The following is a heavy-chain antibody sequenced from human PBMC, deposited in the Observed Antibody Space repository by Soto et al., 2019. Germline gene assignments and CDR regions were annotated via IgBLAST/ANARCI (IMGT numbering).Heavy chain of an antibody. CDR2: ISGSGGST. CDR1: GFTFSSYA. V-gene: IGHV3-23*01. CDR3: EKESGYYDFWSGPRNYFDY. J-gene: IGHJ4*02. Sequence: GGSLRLSCAASGFTFSSYAMSWVRQAPGKGLEWVSAISGSGGSTYYADSVKGRFTISRDNSKNTLYLQMNSLRAEDTAVYYCEKESGYYDFWSGPRNYFDYWGQGTLVTVSS. D-gene: IGHD3-3*01.